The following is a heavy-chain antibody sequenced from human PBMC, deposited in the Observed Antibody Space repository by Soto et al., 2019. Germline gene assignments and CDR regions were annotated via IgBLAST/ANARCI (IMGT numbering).Heavy chain of an antibody. CDR3: ARTRITMVRGVKKDPDNWFDP. CDR1: GYTFTSYA. J-gene: IGHJ5*02. Sequence: ASVKVSCKASGYTFTSYAMHWVRQAPGQRLEWMGWINAGNGNTKYSQKFQGRVTITRDTSASTAYMELSSLRSEDTAVYYCARTRITMVRGVKKDPDNWFDPWGQGTLVTVSS. D-gene: IGHD3-10*01. CDR2: INAGNGNT. V-gene: IGHV1-3*01.